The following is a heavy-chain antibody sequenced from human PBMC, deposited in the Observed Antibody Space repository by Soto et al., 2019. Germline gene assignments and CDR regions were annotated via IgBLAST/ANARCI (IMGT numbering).Heavy chain of an antibody. CDR3: ARMYYDILTGYYTPPFDY. CDR1: GFTFSSYA. D-gene: IGHD3-9*01. J-gene: IGHJ4*02. CDR2: ISYDGSNK. Sequence: GGSLRLSCAASGFTFSSYAMHWVRQAPGKGLEWVAVISYDGSNKYYADSVKGRFTISRDNSKNTLYLQMNSLRAEDTAVYYCARMYYDILTGYYTPPFDYWGQGTLVTVSS. V-gene: IGHV3-30-3*01.